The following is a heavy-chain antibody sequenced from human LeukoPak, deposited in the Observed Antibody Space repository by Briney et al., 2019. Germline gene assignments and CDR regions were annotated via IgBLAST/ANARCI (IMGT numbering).Heavy chain of an antibody. CDR2: IIPIFGTA. CDR1: GGTFSSYA. CDR3: ALNYGSGSYSTGGYYFDY. J-gene: IGHJ4*02. V-gene: IGHV1-69*13. Sequence: SVKVSCKASGGTFSSYAISWVRQAPGQGLEWMGGIIPIFGTANYAQKFQGRVTITADESTSTAYMELSSLRSEDTAVYYCALNYGSGSYSTGGYYFDYWGQGTLVTVSS. D-gene: IGHD3-10*01.